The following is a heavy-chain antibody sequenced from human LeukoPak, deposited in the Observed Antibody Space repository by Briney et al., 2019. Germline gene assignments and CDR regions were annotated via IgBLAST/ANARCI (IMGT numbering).Heavy chain of an antibody. Sequence: SERLSLTCTVSGFSISTDNYYWGWIRQPPGKGLEWIGNIYKSGSTYYNPSLKSGVTISVDTSKNQFSLMLSSVTASDTAVYYCARQRDYTRGWFDYWGQGTLVTVSS. CDR1: GFSISTDNYY. D-gene: IGHD6-19*01. CDR2: IYKSGST. CDR3: ARQRDYTRGWFDY. J-gene: IGHJ4*02. V-gene: IGHV4-39*01.